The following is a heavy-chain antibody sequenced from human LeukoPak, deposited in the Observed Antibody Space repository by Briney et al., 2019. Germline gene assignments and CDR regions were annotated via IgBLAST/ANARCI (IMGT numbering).Heavy chain of an antibody. Sequence: GESLKISCQGSGYYFSNYWIGWVRQMPGKGLEWMGSIYHADSDARYSPSFQGQVSFSADRSINTAYLQWSSLRASDTAMYYCARPKTETGYDAFDIWGQGTMVTVSS. CDR3: ARPKTETGYDAFDI. CDR2: IYHADSDA. D-gene: IGHD2-15*01. V-gene: IGHV5-51*01. J-gene: IGHJ3*02. CDR1: GYYFSNYW.